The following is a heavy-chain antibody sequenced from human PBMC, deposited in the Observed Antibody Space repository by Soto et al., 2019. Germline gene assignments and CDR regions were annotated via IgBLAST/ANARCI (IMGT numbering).Heavy chain of an antibody. J-gene: IGHJ4*02. CDR1: GFPFSIYS. Sequence: EVQLVESGGGLVQPGGSLRLTCVASGFPFSIYSMNWVRQAPGKGLEWSSYITSDTNTIKYADSVKGRFTISRDNAKNLVYLQMNSLRDEDTAVYFCARSVEGHFDYWVQGTVVTVSS. CDR2: ITSDTNTI. V-gene: IGHV3-48*02. D-gene: IGHD6-19*01. CDR3: ARSVEGHFDY.